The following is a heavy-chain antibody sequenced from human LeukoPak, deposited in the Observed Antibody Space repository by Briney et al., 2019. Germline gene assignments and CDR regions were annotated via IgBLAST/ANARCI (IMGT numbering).Heavy chain of an antibody. CDR1: GFTFSSYA. Sequence: GGSLRLSCAASGFTFSSYAMHWVRQAPGKGLEWVAVISYDGSNKYYADSVKGRFTISRDNSKNTLYLQMNSLRAEDTAVYYCAREVAARPGADYYYYGMDVWGQGTTVTVSS. D-gene: IGHD6-6*01. CDR2: ISYDGSNK. J-gene: IGHJ6*02. CDR3: AREVAARPGADYYYYGMDV. V-gene: IGHV3-30*14.